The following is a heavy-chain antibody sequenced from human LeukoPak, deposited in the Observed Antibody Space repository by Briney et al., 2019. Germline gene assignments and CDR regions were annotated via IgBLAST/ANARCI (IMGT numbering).Heavy chain of an antibody. Sequence: GRSLRLSCAASGFTFDDYAMHWVRQAPGKGLEWVSGISWNSGSIGYADSVKGRFTISRDNAKNSLYLQMNSLRAEDTALYSCAKAHYGDGITPIDYWGQGTLVTVSS. V-gene: IGHV3-9*01. CDR3: AKAHYGDGITPIDY. CDR2: ISWNSGSI. D-gene: IGHD4-17*01. J-gene: IGHJ4*02. CDR1: GFTFDDYA.